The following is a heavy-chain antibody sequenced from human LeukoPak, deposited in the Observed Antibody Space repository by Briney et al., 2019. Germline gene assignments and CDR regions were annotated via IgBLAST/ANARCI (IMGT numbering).Heavy chain of an antibody. CDR2: INHSGST. J-gene: IGHJ5*02. CDR3: ARQRIAAAEAWFDP. CDR1: GGSISGYY. V-gene: IGHV4-34*01. D-gene: IGHD6-13*01. Sequence: SETLSLTCTVSGGSISGYYWSWIRQPPGKGLEWIGEINHSGSTNYNPSLKSRVTISVDTSKNQFSLKLSSVTAADTAVYYCARQRIAAAEAWFDPWGQGTLVTVSS.